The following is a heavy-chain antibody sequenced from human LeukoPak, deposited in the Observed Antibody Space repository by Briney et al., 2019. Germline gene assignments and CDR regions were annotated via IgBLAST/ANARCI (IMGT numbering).Heavy chain of an antibody. Sequence: PSASVKVSCKASGYTFTSYDINWVRQATGQGLEWMGWMNPNSGNTGYAQKFQGRVTMTKNTSISTAYMELSSLRSEDTAVYYCARPGYIAAYYYYGMDVWGQGTTVTVSS. V-gene: IGHV1-8*01. CDR3: ARPGYIAAYYYYGMDV. D-gene: IGHD2-15*01. CDR1: GYTFTSYD. CDR2: MNPNSGNT. J-gene: IGHJ6*02.